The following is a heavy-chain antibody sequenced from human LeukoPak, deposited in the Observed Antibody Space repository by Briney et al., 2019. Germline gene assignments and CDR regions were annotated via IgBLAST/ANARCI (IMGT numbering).Heavy chain of an antibody. Sequence: PSETLSLTCAVYGGSFSGYYWSWIRQPPGKGLEWIGYIYYSGSTNYNPSLESRVTISVDTSKNQFSLKLSSVTAADTAVYYCARVTPGRPVRWWYYDSSGYFDYWGQGTLVTVSS. CDR1: GGSFSGYY. V-gene: IGHV4-59*01. J-gene: IGHJ4*02. CDR3: ARVTPGRPVRWWYYDSSGYFDY. CDR2: IYYSGST. D-gene: IGHD3-22*01.